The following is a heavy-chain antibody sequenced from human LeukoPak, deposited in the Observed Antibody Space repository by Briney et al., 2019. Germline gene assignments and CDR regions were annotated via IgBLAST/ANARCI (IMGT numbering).Heavy chain of an antibody. CDR3: ARDLMAVAGTGFDY. V-gene: IGHV3-21*01. D-gene: IGHD6-19*01. Sequence: PGGSLRLSCAASGFTFSSYSMNWVRQAPGKGLEWVSSISRGGDYTYSEDSVKGRFTISRDNAKDSLYLQLNSLRAEDTAVYYCARDLMAVAGTGFDYRGQGTLVTVSS. CDR2: ISRGGDYT. CDR1: GFTFSSYS. J-gene: IGHJ4*02.